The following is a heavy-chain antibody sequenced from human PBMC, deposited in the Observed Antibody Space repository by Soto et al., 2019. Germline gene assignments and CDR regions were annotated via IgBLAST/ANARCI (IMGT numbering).Heavy chain of an antibody. V-gene: IGHV3-23*01. D-gene: IGHD3-10*01. CDR3: AKHSIIMVRGVIDY. J-gene: IGHJ4*02. Sequence: GGSLRLSCAASEFTFSNYAMSWVRQAPGKGLEWVSAISGSGGNTYYADSVKGRFTISRDNSKDTLYLQMNSLRAEDTAVYFCAKHSIIMVRGVIDYWGQETLVTVSS. CDR2: ISGSGGNT. CDR1: EFTFSNYA.